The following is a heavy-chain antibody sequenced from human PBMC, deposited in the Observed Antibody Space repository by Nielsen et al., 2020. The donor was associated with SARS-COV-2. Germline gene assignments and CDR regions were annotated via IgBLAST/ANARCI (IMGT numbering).Heavy chain of an antibody. CDR1: GGTFSSYA. V-gene: IGHV1-69*13. CDR3: ARGAVAGTYYYYYYMDV. J-gene: IGHJ6*03. D-gene: IGHD6-19*01. Sequence: SVKVSCKASGGTFSSYAISWVRQAPGQGLEWMGGIIPIFGTANYAQKFQGRVTNTADESTSTAYMELSSLRSEDTAVYYCARGAVAGTYYYYYYMDVWGKGTTVTVSS. CDR2: IIPIFGTA.